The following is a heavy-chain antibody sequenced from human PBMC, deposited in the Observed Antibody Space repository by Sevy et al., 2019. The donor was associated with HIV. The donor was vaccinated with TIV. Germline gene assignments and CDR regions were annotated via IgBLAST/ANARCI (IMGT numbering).Heavy chain of an antibody. J-gene: IGHJ4*02. CDR1: EITFSTAI. Sequence: GGSLRLSCAASEITFSTAIIHWVRQAPGKGLEWVAAISYDESKYYADSVKGRLTISRDSSKNTVYLEMSSLRTDDTAVYYCAKEVGTSGRCGYFNYWGQGTLVTVSS. CDR3: AKEVGTSGRCGYFNY. CDR2: ISYDESK. D-gene: IGHD6-19*01. V-gene: IGHV3-30*04.